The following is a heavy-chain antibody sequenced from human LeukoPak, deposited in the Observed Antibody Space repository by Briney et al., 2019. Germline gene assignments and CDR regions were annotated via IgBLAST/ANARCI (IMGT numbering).Heavy chain of an antibody. CDR3: ARVRGLDAFDI. CDR2: IYYSGST. V-gene: IGHV4-59*01. D-gene: IGHD3/OR15-3a*01. J-gene: IGHJ3*02. Sequence: SETLSLTCTVSGGSISSYYWSWIRQPPGKGLEWIGYIYYSGSTNYNPSLKSRVTISVDTSKNQSSLKLSSVTAADTAVYYCARVRGLDAFDIWGQGTMVTVSS. CDR1: GGSISSYY.